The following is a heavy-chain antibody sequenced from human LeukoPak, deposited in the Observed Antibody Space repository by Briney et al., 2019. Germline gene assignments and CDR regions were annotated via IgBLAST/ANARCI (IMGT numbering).Heavy chain of an antibody. CDR2: ISNNGGYT. J-gene: IGHJ4*02. V-gene: IGHV3-23*01. CDR1: GFTFSSSA. D-gene: IGHD2-15*01. Sequence: PGGSLRLSCAASGFTFSSSAMSWVRQAPGKGLEWGSAISNNGGYTYYADSVQGRFTISRDNSKSTLCLQMNSLRAEDTAVYYCAKQLGYCSDGSCYFPYWGQGTLVTVSS. CDR3: AKQLGYCSDGSCYFPY.